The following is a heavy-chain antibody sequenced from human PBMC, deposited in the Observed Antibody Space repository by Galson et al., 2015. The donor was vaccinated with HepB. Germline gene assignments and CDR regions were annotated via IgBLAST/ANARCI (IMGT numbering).Heavy chain of an antibody. Sequence: SLRLSCAASRFTFSSYGMHWVRQAPGKGLEWVAVIWYDGSNKYYADSVKGRFTISRDNSKNTLYLQMNSLRAEDTAVYYCASTADDNWFDPWGQGTLVTVSS. CDR3: ASTADDNWFDP. CDR2: IWYDGSNK. CDR1: RFTFSSYG. D-gene: IGHD2-21*02. V-gene: IGHV3-33*01. J-gene: IGHJ5*02.